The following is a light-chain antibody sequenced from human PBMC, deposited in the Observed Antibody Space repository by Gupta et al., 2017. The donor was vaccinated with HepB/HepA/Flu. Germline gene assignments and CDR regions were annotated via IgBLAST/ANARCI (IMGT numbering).Light chain of an antibody. CDR2: QDS. CDR3: QAGDSSTVV. V-gene: IGLV3-1*01. Sequence: SYELTQSPSVPVSPGQTARITCSGDKLGAKYACWSQQQPGSSPVPVIIQDSKRPTGHHERFSGSNSGTTATRTISVTQAMDEDDYYCQAGDSSTVVYGGGTKLTVL. J-gene: IGLJ2*01. CDR1: KLGAKY.